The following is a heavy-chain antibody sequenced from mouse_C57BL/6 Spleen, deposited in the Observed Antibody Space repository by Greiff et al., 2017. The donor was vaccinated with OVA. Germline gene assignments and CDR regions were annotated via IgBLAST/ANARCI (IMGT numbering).Heavy chain of an antibody. CDR3: TREAFAY. D-gene: IGHD3-2*02. V-gene: IGHV1-15*01. Sequence: QVQLKESGAELVRPGASVTLSCKASGYTFTDYEMHWVKQTPVHGLEWIGAIDPETGGTAYNQKFKGKAILTADKSSSTAYMELRSLTSEDSAVYYCTREAFAYWGQGTLVTVSA. J-gene: IGHJ3*01. CDR1: GYTFTDYE. CDR2: IDPETGGT.